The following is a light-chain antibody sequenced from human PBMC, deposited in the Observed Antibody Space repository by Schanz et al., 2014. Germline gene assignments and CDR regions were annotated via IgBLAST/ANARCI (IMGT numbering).Light chain of an antibody. CDR2: DTS. CDR1: QSISSSF. J-gene: IGKJ4*01. CDR3: QHYGGSALT. V-gene: IGKV3D-20*01. Sequence: EIVLTQSPATLSLSPGDRATLSCGASQSISSSFVAWYQRQPGLAPRLLIYDTSSRATGIPERFTGTGSGTDFTLTISRLEPEDFAVYYCQHYGGSALTFGGGTKVEIK.